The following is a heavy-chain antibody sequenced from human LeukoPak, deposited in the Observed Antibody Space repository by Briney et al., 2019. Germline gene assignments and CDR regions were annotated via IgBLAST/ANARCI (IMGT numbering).Heavy chain of an antibody. CDR1: GYTFTSYY. V-gene: IGHV1-46*03. CDR3: ARVTVGATMGYYYYMDV. Sequence: ASVKVSCKASGYTFTSYYMHWVRQAPGQGLEWMGIINPSGGSTSYAQKFQGRVTMTRDTSTSTVYMELSSLRSEDTAVYYCARVTVGATMGYYYYMDVWGKGTTVTVSS. J-gene: IGHJ6*03. CDR2: INPSGGST. D-gene: IGHD1-26*01.